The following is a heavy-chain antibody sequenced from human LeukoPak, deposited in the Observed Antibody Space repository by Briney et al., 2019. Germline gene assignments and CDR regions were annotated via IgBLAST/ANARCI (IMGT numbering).Heavy chain of an antibody. Sequence: LGGSLEISLKGSGYPFTNYWIGWVRQMPGKGVEGMGIIYPGDSYTRYIPSFQGQVPISADTSIRIAYLQWTRLKASDTAMYYCAILNYCSGSSCYSRGGFDYWGQGTLVTVSS. V-gene: IGHV5-51*01. J-gene: IGHJ4*02. CDR1: GYPFTNYW. CDR3: AILNYCSGSSCYSRGGFDY. D-gene: IGHD2-15*01. CDR2: IYPGDSYT.